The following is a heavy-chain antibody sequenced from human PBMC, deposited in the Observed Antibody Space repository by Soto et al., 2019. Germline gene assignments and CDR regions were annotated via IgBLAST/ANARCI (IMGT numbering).Heavy chain of an antibody. Sequence: SVPISIRCAVSGGTFRGFGGSGIRTPTGKGLEWIGGIYRSGSTNYNPSLKGRVTTSVDTTKNEFSVKLSAGAAADTAVHGCARGIAVAGNDFYCGMDVWGQRTTVTVSS. CDR2: IYRSGST. CDR3: ARGIAVAGNDFYCGMDV. J-gene: IGHJ6*02. CDR1: GGTFRGFG. D-gene: IGHD6-19*01. V-gene: IGHV4-34*01.